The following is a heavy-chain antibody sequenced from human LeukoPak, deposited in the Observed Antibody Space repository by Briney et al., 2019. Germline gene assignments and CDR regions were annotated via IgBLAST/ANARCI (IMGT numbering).Heavy chain of an antibody. CDR2: INQDGSDR. Sequence: GGSLRLSCVVSGFSFNTYYMGWVCQAPGKGLEWVANINQDGSDRYYVGSVKGRFTVSRDNARNSLSLHMDNVRAEDTAVYYCARHGYYYFDYWGQGSLVTVSS. D-gene: IGHD2-2*03. V-gene: IGHV3-7*05. CDR1: GFSFNTYY. CDR3: ARHGYYYFDY. J-gene: IGHJ4*02.